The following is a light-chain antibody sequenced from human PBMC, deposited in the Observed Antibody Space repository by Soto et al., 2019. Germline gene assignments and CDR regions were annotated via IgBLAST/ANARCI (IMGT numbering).Light chain of an antibody. CDR1: SSNIGSNT. J-gene: IGLJ1*01. V-gene: IGLV1-44*01. CDR3: QSYDSGVTGSV. CDR2: SNT. Sequence: QSVLTQPPSASGTPGQRFTISCSGSSSNIGSNTVNWYQQLPGTAPKLLIYSNTARPSGVPDRFSGSRSGSSGSLAITGLQPEDEADYYCQSYDSGVTGSVFGTGTKLTVL.